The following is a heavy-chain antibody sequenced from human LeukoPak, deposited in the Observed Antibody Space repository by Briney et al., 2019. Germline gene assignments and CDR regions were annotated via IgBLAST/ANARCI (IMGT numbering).Heavy chain of an antibody. Sequence: SETLSLTCTVSGGSISSYYWNWIRQSPGKGLEWIGYIYYSGSTNYNPSLKSRVTISVDTSKNQFSLKLSSVTAADTAVYYCARTWYYGSGSYYDLYYYYGMDVWGQGTTVTVSS. CDR1: GGSISSYY. CDR2: IYYSGST. V-gene: IGHV4-59*08. D-gene: IGHD3-10*01. J-gene: IGHJ6*02. CDR3: ARTWYYGSGSYYDLYYYYGMDV.